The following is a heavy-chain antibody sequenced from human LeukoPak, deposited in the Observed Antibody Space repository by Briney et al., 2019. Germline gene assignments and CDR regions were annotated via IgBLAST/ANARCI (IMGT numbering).Heavy chain of an antibody. CDR1: HYSITSGYY. V-gene: IGHV4-38-2*02. CDR2: IYHSGST. D-gene: IGHD1-26*01. Sequence: SETLSLTCSVSHYSITSGYYWGWIRQPPGKGLEWIGNIYHSGSTFYNPSLKSRVTISVDASKNQFSLKLSSVTAADTAVYYCARDLGGSYSSETWFDPWGQGTLVTVSS. CDR3: ARDLGGSYSSETWFDP. J-gene: IGHJ5*02.